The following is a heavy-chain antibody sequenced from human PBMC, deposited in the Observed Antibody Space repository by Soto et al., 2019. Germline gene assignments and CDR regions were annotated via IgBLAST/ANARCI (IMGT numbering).Heavy chain of an antibody. CDR2: ISGSGGST. CDR1: GFTFSSYA. Sequence: GGSLRLSCAASGFTFSSYAMSWVRQAPGKGLEWVSAISGSGGSTYYADSVKGRFTISRDNSKNTLYLQMNSLRAEDTAVYYCAKTGSGYPNYYYYYMDVWGKGTTVTVSS. V-gene: IGHV3-23*01. J-gene: IGHJ6*03. D-gene: IGHD3-22*01. CDR3: AKTGSGYPNYYYYYMDV.